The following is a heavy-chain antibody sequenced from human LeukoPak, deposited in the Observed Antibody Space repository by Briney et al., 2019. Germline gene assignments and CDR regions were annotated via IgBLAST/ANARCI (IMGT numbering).Heavy chain of an antibody. CDR2: TYYRSKWYN. J-gene: IGHJ4*02. CDR3: AKGGVSFDY. Sequence: SQTLSLTCAISGDSVSSNNAAWHWIRQSPSRGLEWLGRTYYRSKWYNDYAVSVKSRIAINSDTSKNQFSLQLNSVTPEDTAVYYCAKGGVSFDYWGQGTLVTVSS. V-gene: IGHV6-1*01. CDR1: GDSVSSNNAA. D-gene: IGHD2/OR15-2a*01.